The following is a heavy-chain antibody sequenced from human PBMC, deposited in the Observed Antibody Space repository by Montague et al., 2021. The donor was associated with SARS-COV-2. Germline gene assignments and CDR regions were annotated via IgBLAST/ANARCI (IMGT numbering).Heavy chain of an antibody. D-gene: IGHD2-2*01. Sequence: SLRLSCAGSGFTFGYYAMRWVRQAPGRGLQWVGFIRSRLYGGTTDYAASVKGRFTISRDDSRSIAYLQLNSLKTEDTAVYYCTSNAFPYYGVEVWGQGTTVTVSS. V-gene: IGHV3-49*04. J-gene: IGHJ6*02. CDR1: GFTFGYYA. CDR3: TSNAFPYYGVEV. CDR2: IRSRLYGGTT.